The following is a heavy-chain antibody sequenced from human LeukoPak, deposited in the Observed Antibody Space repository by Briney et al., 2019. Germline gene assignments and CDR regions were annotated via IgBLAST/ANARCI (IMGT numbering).Heavy chain of an antibody. D-gene: IGHD2-2*02. V-gene: IGHV1-46*01. CDR1: GYTFTRHY. J-gene: IGHJ1*01. Sequence: ASVKVSCKASGYTFTRHYMNWVRQAPGQGLEWMGKINPSSGGTGYQGRVTMTRDTSTSTAYMELSSLRSEDTAVYYCARAALGYCSSTSCYTYFQHWGQGTLVTVSS. CDR3: ARAALGYCSSTSCYTYFQH. CDR2: INPSSGGT.